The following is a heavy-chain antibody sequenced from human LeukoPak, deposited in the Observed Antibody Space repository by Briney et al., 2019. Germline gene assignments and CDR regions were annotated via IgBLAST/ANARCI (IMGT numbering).Heavy chain of an antibody. CDR2: ISGSGGST. CDR3: ARDQGYDYTTYYYYGMDV. D-gene: IGHD5-12*01. CDR1: ELTFRSYA. J-gene: IGHJ6*02. Sequence: GSLRLSCAASELTFRSYAMSWVRQAPGKGLEWVSAISGSGGSTYLADSVKGRFTISRDNAKNSLYLQMNSLRDEDTAVYYCARDQGYDYTTYYYYGMDVWGQGTTVTVSS. V-gene: IGHV3-23*01.